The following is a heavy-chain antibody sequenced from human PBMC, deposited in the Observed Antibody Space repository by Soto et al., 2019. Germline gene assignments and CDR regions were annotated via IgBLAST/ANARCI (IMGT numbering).Heavy chain of an antibody. D-gene: IGHD2-21*01. Sequence: PSETLSLTCTVSGYSISSGGFYWSWIRQFPGKGLEWIGFIQYRGSTYYSPSLKSRVTMSVDTSRNQFSLKLSSVTAADTAVYYCARDRGGDFFDYWGQGALVTVSS. J-gene: IGHJ4*02. V-gene: IGHV4-31*03. CDR1: GYSISSGGFY. CDR3: ARDRGGDFFDY. CDR2: IQYRGST.